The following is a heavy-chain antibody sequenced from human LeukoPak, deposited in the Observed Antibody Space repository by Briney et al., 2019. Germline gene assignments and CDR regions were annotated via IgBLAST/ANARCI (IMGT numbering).Heavy chain of an antibody. CDR3: AKSERFGELYHIDY. CDR1: GFTFSSYG. Sequence: AGGSLRLSCAASGFTFSSYGMHWVRQAPGKGLEWVAFIRYDGSNKYYADSVKGRFTISRDNSKNTLYLQMNSLRAEDTAVYYCAKSERFGELYHIDYWGQGTLVTVSS. J-gene: IGHJ4*02. V-gene: IGHV3-30*02. CDR2: IRYDGSNK. D-gene: IGHD3-10*01.